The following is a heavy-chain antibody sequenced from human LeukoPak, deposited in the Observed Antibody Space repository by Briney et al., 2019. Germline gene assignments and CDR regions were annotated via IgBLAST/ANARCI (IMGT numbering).Heavy chain of an antibody. D-gene: IGHD5-18*01. V-gene: IGHV4-39*01. CDR3: ARVDTAMVYY. CDR1: GGSISSSSYY. J-gene: IGHJ4*02. CDR2: IYYSGST. Sequence: PSETLSPTCTVSGGSISSSSYYWGWIRQPPGKGLEWIGSIYYSGSTYYNPSLKSRVTISVDTSKNQFSLKLSSVTAADTAVYYCARVDTAMVYYWGQGTLVTVSS.